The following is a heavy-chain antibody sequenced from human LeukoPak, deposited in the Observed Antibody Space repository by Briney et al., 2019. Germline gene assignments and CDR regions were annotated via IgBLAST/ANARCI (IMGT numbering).Heavy chain of an antibody. CDR1: GYTFTSYD. CDR2: MNPNSGNT. D-gene: IGHD6-13*01. CDR3: ARGPNGYSSSWYAGDAFDI. Sequence: ASVKVSCKASGYTFTSYDINWVRQATGQGLEWMGWMNPNSGNTGYAQKFQGRVTMTRNTSISTAYMELSSLRSEDTAVYYCARGPNGYSSSWYAGDAFDIWGQGTMVTVSS. J-gene: IGHJ3*02. V-gene: IGHV1-8*01.